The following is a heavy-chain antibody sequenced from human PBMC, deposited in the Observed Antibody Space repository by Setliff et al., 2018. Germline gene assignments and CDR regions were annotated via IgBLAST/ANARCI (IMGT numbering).Heavy chain of an antibody. CDR1: GTTFNSHA. CDR3: ATSPKKVTGSDYYNYYMDV. D-gene: IGHD3-9*01. J-gene: IGHJ6*03. V-gene: IGHV1-69*06. Sequence: VKVSCKTSGTTFNSHAINWVRQAPGQGLEWMGRITTAFGSAISAQKFQDRVSITADRTTYTAYLELTSLTLEDTAVYYCATSPKKVTGSDYYNYYMDVWGKGTTVTVSS. CDR2: ITTAFGSA.